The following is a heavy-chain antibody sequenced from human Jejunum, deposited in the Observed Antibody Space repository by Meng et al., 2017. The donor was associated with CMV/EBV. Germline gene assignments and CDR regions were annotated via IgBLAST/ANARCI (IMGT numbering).Heavy chain of an antibody. Sequence: YPFSAYAIAWVRRAPGRGLEWMGWVRAYNGDTNYARQLHGRVTMTTDTSTTTAYMELGSLTSDDTGVYYCARIPVTSDSSYNLDVWGQGTTVTVSS. J-gene: IGHJ6*02. CDR3: ARIPVTSDSSYNLDV. D-gene: IGHD4-17*01. CDR2: VRAYNGDT. V-gene: IGHV1-18*01. CDR1: YPFSAYA.